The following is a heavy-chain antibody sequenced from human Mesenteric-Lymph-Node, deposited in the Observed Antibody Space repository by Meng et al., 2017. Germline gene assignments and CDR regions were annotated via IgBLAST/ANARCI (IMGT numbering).Heavy chain of an antibody. D-gene: IGHD3-10*01. Sequence: GGSLRLSCAASGFTFSSYEMNWVRQAPGKGLEWVSYISSSGSTIYYADSVKGRFTISRDNAKNSLYLQMNSLRAEDTAVYYCARESNYYGSGSYPSDAFDIWGQGTMVTVSS. CDR2: ISSSGSTI. CDR1: GFTFSSYE. J-gene: IGHJ3*02. CDR3: ARESNYYGSGSYPSDAFDI. V-gene: IGHV3-48*03.